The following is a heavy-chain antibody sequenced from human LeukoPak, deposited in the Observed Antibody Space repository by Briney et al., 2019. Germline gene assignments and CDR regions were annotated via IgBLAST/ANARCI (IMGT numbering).Heavy chain of an antibody. V-gene: IGHV3-23*01. D-gene: IGHD2-8*02. J-gene: IGHJ4*02. CDR1: GFTFSTFA. Sequence: GGSLRLSCVASGFTFSTFAMIWVRQPPGKGLEWVSSIIPSGGEIHYADSVRGRFTISRDNSKSTLSLQMNSLRAEDTAIYYCATYRQVLLPFESWGQGTLVTVSS. CDR3: ATYRQVLLPFES. CDR2: IIPSGGEI.